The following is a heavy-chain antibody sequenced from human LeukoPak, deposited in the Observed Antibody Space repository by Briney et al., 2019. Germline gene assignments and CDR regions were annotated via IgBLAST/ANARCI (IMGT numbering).Heavy chain of an antibody. CDR1: GGSISSGGYY. CDR3: ESLHSSGNNSRIDY. Sequence: PSETLSLTCTVSGGSISSGGYYWSWLRQHPGKGLEWIGYIYYSGSTYYNPSLKSRVTISVDTSKNQFPLKLSSVTAADTAVYYCESLHSSGNNSRIDYWGQGTLVTVSS. J-gene: IGHJ4*02. CDR2: IYYSGST. V-gene: IGHV4-31*03. D-gene: IGHD3-22*01.